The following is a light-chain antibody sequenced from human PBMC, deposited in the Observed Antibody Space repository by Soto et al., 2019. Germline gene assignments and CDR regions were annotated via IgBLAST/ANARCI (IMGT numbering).Light chain of an antibody. J-gene: IGLJ1*01. CDR2: DVD. CDR3: CSNAGRPDV. V-gene: IGLV2-11*01. CDR1: SSDIGGYNY. Sequence: QSALPQPRSVSGSPGQSVAISCTGTSSDIGGYNYVSWYQQHPGKAPKVMIYDVDKRPSGVPDRFSGSKSGNTASLTISDLQTEDEADYYCCSNAGRPDVFGTGTKVTVL.